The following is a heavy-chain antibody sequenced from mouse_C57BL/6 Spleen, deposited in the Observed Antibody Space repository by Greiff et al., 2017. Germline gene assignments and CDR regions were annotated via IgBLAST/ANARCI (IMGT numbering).Heavy chain of an antibody. Sequence: QVQLQQSGAELAKPGASVTLSCKASGYTFTSYWMHWVKQRPGQGLEWIGYINPSSGYTKYNQKFQDKATLTADKSSSTAYMQLSSLTYGDSAVYYCARTQSTVVPYYAMDYWGQGTSVTVAS. J-gene: IGHJ4*01. V-gene: IGHV1-7*01. CDR1: GYTFTSYW. D-gene: IGHD1-1*01. CDR2: INPSSGYT. CDR3: ARTQSTVVPYYAMDY.